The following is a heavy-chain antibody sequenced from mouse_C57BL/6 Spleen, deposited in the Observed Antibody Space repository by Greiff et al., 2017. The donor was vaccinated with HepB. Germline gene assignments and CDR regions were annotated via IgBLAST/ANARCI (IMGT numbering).Heavy chain of an antibody. CDR2: ISGGGGNT. Sequence: EVKLVESGGGLVKPGGSLKLSCAASGFTFSSYTMSWVRQTPEKRLEWVATISGGGGNTYYPDSVKGRFTISRDNAKNTLYLQMSSLRSEDTALYYCALTGTGFAYWGQGTLVTVSA. D-gene: IGHD4-1*01. CDR1: GFTFSSYT. J-gene: IGHJ3*01. V-gene: IGHV5-9*01. CDR3: ALTGTGFAY.